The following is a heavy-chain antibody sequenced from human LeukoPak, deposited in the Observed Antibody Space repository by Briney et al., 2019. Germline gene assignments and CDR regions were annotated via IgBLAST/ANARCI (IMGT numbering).Heavy chain of an antibody. D-gene: IGHD5-24*01. CDR1: GGSISSYY. Sequence: SETLSLTCTVSGGSISSYYWSWIRQPPGKGLEWIGYIYYSGSTNYNPSLKSRVTISADTSKNQFSLKLSSVTAADTAVYYCARLGRGGRDGYSVDYWGQGTLVTVSS. CDR2: IYYSGST. V-gene: IGHV4-59*08. J-gene: IGHJ4*02. CDR3: ARLGRGGRDGYSVDY.